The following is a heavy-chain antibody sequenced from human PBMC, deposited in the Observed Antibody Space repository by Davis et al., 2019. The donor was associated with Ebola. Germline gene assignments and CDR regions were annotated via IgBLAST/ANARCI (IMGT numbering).Heavy chain of an antibody. CDR1: GYTFTSYA. D-gene: IGHD1-1*01. J-gene: IGHJ4*02. CDR3: ARAQFPTTSDH. CDR2: ITAYSGDT. V-gene: IGHV1-3*01. Sequence: AASVKVSCKASGYTFTSYAMHWVRQAPGQRLEWMGWITAYSGDTNYAQKFQGRVTMIRDASTNTAYMELRSLRYDDTAVYYCARAQFPTTSDHWGQGTLVTVSS.